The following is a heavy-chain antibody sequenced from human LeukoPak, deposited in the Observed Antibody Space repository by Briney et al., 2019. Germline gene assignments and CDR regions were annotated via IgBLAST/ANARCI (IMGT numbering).Heavy chain of an antibody. Sequence: GGSLRLFCAASGFTFSSYAMSWVRQAPGKGLEWVSAISGSGGSTYYADSVKGRFTISRDNSKNTLYLQMNSLRAEDTAVYYCAKRPDYDFWSGYYLLDYWGQGTLVTVSS. V-gene: IGHV3-23*01. J-gene: IGHJ4*02. CDR3: AKRPDYDFWSGYYLLDY. CDR1: GFTFSSYA. D-gene: IGHD3-3*01. CDR2: ISGSGGST.